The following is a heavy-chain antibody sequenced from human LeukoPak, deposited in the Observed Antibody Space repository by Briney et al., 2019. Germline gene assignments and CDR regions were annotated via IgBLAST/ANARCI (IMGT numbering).Heavy chain of an antibody. V-gene: IGHV3-23*01. Sequence: PGGSLRLSCAASGFTFSSYAMSWVRQAPGKGLEWVSAISGSGGSTYYADSVKGRFTISRDNSKNTLYLQMNSLRAEDTAVYYCAKHQEAAALTNPPAAFDIWGQGTMVTVSS. CDR3: AKHQEAAALTNPPAAFDI. J-gene: IGHJ3*02. D-gene: IGHD6-13*01. CDR1: GFTFSSYA. CDR2: ISGSGGST.